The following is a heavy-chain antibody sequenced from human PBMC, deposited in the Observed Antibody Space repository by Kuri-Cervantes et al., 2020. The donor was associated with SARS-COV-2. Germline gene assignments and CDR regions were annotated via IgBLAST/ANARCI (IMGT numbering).Heavy chain of an antibody. CDR3: ARHDDYSNFALDY. Sequence: GGSLRLSCKASGYTFTGYYMHWVRQAPGQGLEWMGWINPNSGGTNYAQKFQGWVTMTRDTSISTVYMELSRLRSDDTAVYYCARHDDYSNFALDYWGQGNLVTVSS. D-gene: IGHD4-11*01. CDR1: GYTFTGYY. CDR2: INPNSGGT. V-gene: IGHV1-2*04. J-gene: IGHJ4*02.